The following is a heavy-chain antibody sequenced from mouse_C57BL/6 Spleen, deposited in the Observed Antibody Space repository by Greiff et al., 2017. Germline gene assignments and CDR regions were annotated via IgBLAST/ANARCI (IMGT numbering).Heavy chain of an antibody. Sequence: VKLQESGAELVRPGSSVKLSCKASGYTFTSYWMHWVKQRPIQGLEWIGNIDPSDSATHYNQKFKDKATLTVDKSSSTAYMQLSSLTSEDSAVYYCARAAQATGFFAYLGQGTLVTVSA. CDR3: ARAAQATGFFAY. D-gene: IGHD3-2*02. CDR1: GYTFTSYW. J-gene: IGHJ3*01. V-gene: IGHV1-52*01. CDR2: IDPSDSAT.